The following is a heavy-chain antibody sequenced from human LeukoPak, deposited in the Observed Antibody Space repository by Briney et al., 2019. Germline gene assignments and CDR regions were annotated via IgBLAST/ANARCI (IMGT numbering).Heavy chain of an antibody. CDR1: GFTFSTYA. CDR2: IWSDGSNK. Sequence: PGGSLRLSCAASGFTFSTYAKHWIRQAPGRGLEWVAFIWSDGSNKDYADSVKGRFTISRDNSKNKLYLEMNSLRGEDRGVYYFATLSLNWNYNHYFDFWGQGTLVTISS. CDR3: ATLSLNWNYNHYFDF. V-gene: IGHV3-30*02. J-gene: IGHJ4*02. D-gene: IGHD1-7*01.